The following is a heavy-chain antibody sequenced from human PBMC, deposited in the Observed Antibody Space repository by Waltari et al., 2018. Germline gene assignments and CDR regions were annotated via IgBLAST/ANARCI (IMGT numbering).Heavy chain of an antibody. CDR2: IYYSGST. V-gene: IGHV4-59*01. CDR3: ARGKLMITFGGVIVTDAFDI. Sequence: QVQLQESGPGLVKPSETLSLTCTVSGGSISSYYWSWTRQPPGKGLEWLGYIYYSGSTNYNPSLKSRVTISVDTSKNQFSLKLSSVTAADTAVYYCARGKLMITFGGVIVTDAFDIWGQGTMVTVSS. J-gene: IGHJ3*02. D-gene: IGHD3-16*02. CDR1: GGSISSYY.